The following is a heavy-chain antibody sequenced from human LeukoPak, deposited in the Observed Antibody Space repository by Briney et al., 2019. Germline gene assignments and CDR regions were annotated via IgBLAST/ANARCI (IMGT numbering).Heavy chain of an antibody. CDR1: GYTFTSYD. Sequence: GASVKVSCKASGYTFTSYDINWVRQATGQGLEWMGWMNPNSGNTGDAQKFQGRVTMTRNTSISTAYMELSSLRSEDTAVYYCARGQRKYRGYDTYYYYYMDVWGKGTTVTVSS. CDR2: MNPNSGNT. D-gene: IGHD5-12*01. J-gene: IGHJ6*03. V-gene: IGHV1-8*01. CDR3: ARGQRKYRGYDTYYYYYMDV.